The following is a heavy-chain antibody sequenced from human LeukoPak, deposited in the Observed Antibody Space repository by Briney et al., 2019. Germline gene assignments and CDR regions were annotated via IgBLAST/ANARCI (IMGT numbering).Heavy chain of an antibody. V-gene: IGHV1-2*02. CDR2: INPNSGGT. CDR3: ARDIGGSYFNDY. J-gene: IGHJ4*02. CDR1: GYAFTGYY. D-gene: IGHD1-26*01. Sequence: GASVKVSCKASGYAFTGYYMHWVRQAPGQGLEWMGWINPNSGGTNYAQKFQGRVTMTRDTSISTAYMELSRLRSDDTAVYYCARDIGGSYFNDYWGQGTLVTVSS.